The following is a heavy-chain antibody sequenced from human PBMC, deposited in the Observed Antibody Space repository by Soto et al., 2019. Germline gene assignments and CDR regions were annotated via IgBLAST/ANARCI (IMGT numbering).Heavy chain of an antibody. CDR1: GFSFSSYA. D-gene: IGHD5-12*01. CDR3: AKTFARYSNLAQRYMDG. CDR2: ISGSGSIT. Sequence: EVQLLESGGGLVQPGGSLRLSCAASGFSFSSYAMSWVRQAPGKGLEWVSAISGSGSITYYTDSVKGRFTVSRDNSKNTLSLQMNSRRAEDTVVYYCAKTFARYSNLAQRYMDGWGTGTTDTVSS. J-gene: IGHJ6*03. V-gene: IGHV3-23*01.